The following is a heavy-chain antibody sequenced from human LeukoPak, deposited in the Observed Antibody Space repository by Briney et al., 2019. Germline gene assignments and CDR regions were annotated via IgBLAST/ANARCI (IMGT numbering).Heavy chain of an antibody. CDR2: IYGSGTT. Sequence: PSETXSLTCTVSGDSIKTSDSYWSXIRQPPGRGLXGIXYIYGSGTTDYNPSLKSRVIISADTSKNQFSLRLTSVTAADTAVYYCARVDYYDYSGFYYGEDTFDIWGQGTMVTVSS. D-gene: IGHD3-22*01. J-gene: IGHJ3*02. CDR1: GDSIKTSDSY. V-gene: IGHV4-30-4*01. CDR3: ARVDYYDYSGFYYGEDTFDI.